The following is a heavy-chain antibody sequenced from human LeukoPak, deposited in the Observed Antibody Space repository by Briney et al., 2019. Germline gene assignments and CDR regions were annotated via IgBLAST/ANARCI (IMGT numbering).Heavy chain of an antibody. CDR1: GGSISSYY. V-gene: IGHV4-59*01. Sequence: PSETLSLTCTVSGGSISSYYWSWIRQPPGKGLEWIGYIYYSGSTNYNPSLKSRVTISVDTSKNQFSLKLSSVTAADTAVYYCASLGNYDYVWGSYRYVLDYWGQGTLVTVSS. D-gene: IGHD3-16*02. CDR2: IYYSGST. J-gene: IGHJ4*02. CDR3: ASLGNYDYVWGSYRYVLDY.